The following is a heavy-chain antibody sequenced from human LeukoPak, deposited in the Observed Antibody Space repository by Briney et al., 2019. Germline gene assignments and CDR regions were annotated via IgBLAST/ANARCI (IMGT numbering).Heavy chain of an antibody. CDR3: ATLSEAFDI. CDR2: ISTSSTTK. Sequence: GGFLRLSCAASGFAFSKYPMNWVRQAPGKGLEWVSYISTSSTTKQYADSVKGRFTISRDNAKNSLYLQMNSLRAEDTAVFYCATLSEAFDIWGQGTMVTVSS. J-gene: IGHJ3*02. V-gene: IGHV3-48*01. CDR1: GFAFSKYP.